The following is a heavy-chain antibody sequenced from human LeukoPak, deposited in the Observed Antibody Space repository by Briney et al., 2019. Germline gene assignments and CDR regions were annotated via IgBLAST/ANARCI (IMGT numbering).Heavy chain of an antibody. J-gene: IGHJ4*02. V-gene: IGHV3-30*02. D-gene: IGHD3-22*01. CDR1: GFTFSTYG. CDR3: AKDSALLYDSSGPAPDY. Sequence: PGRSLRLSCAASGFTFSTYGMHWVRQAPGKGLEWVAFIRYDGSNKYYAGSVKGRFTVSRDNSKNTLYLQMNSLRAEDTAVYYCAKDSALLYDSSGPAPDYWGQGTLVTVSS. CDR2: IRYDGSNK.